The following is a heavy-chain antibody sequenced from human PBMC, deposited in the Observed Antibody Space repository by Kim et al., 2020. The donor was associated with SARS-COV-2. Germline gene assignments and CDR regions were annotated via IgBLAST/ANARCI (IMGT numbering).Heavy chain of an antibody. CDR3: ARLLGGLQFYYYGMDV. Sequence: GESLKISCKGSGYSFTSYWIGWVRQMPGKGLEWMGIIYPGDSDTRYSPSFQGQVTISADKSISTAYLQWSSLKASDTAMYYCARLLGGLQFYYYGMDVWGQGTTVTVSS. V-gene: IGHV5-51*01. J-gene: IGHJ6*02. D-gene: IGHD4-4*01. CDR1: GYSFTSYW. CDR2: IYPGDSDT.